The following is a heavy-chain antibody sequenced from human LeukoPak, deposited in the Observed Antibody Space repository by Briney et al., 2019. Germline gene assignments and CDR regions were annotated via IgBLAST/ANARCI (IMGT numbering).Heavy chain of an antibody. CDR1: GGSISSYC. Sequence: PSETLSLTCTVSGGSISSYCWRWIRQPPGKGLEWIGYICYSGSTNYNPSLKSRVTISVDTSKNQFSLKLSSVTAADTALYYCARDLYGGYIDYWGQGTLVTVSS. J-gene: IGHJ4*02. CDR3: ARDLYGGYIDY. D-gene: IGHD4/OR15-4a*01. V-gene: IGHV4-59*01. CDR2: ICYSGST.